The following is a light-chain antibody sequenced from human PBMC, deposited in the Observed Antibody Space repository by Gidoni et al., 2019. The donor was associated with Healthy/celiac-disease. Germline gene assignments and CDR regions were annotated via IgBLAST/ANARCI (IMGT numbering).Light chain of an antibody. CDR3: AAWDDSLNGPL. Sequence: QSVLTQPPPVSEAPRQRVTISCSGSSSNIGNNAVNWYQQLPGKAPKLLIYYDDLLPSGVSDRFSGSKSGTSASLAISGLQSEDEADYYCAAWDDSLNGPLFGGGTKLTVL. J-gene: IGLJ3*02. CDR1: SSNIGNNA. CDR2: YDD. V-gene: IGLV1-36*01.